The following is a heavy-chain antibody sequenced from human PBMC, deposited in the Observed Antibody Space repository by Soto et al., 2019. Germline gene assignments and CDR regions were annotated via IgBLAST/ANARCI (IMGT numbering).Heavy chain of an antibody. V-gene: IGHV4-61*01. CDR2: ISTSGST. J-gene: IGHJ4*02. Sequence: PSETLSLTCTVSGGSVSSSSYYWGWIRQPPGKGLEWIGYISTSGSTNHDPSLKSRVTVSVDTSKNQFSLKLSSVTAADTAVYYCATIGIVGATSVDYWGQGTLVTVSS. CDR3: ATIGIVGATSVDY. CDR1: GGSVSSSSYY. D-gene: IGHD1-26*01.